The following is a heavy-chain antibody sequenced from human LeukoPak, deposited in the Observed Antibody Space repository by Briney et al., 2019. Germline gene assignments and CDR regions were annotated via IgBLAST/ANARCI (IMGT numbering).Heavy chain of an antibody. CDR2: ISSSSSTI. CDR1: GFTFSSYS. D-gene: IGHD3-22*01. CDR3: ARDEHYYDSSGYYLTIDY. V-gene: IGHV3-48*01. J-gene: IGHJ4*02. Sequence: GGSLRLSCAASGFTFSSYSMNWVRQAPGKGLEWVSYISSSSSTIYYADSVKGRFTISRDNAKNSLYLQMNSLRAEDTAVYYCARDEHYYDSSGYYLTIDYWGQGTLVTVSS.